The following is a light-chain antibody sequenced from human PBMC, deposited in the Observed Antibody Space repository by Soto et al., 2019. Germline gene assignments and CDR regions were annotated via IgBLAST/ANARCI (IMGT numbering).Light chain of an antibody. Sequence: EIVLTQSPGTLSLSPGERATLSCRASQGVSSNYLAWYQQKPGQAPRLLSYDISTRSTGISDRFSGSGSVTDFTLTISRLEPEDFAVYYCQQFGNSPWTFGQGTKVDIK. CDR2: DIS. CDR1: QGVSSNY. CDR3: QQFGNSPWT. V-gene: IGKV3-20*01. J-gene: IGKJ1*01.